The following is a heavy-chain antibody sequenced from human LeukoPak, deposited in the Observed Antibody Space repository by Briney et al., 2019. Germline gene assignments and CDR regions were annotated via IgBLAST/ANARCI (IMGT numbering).Heavy chain of an antibody. D-gene: IGHD3-10*01. CDR3: ARDRSYYGSGSYYKTYYYYGMDV. CDR2: IYSGGST. CDR1: GFTVSSNY. J-gene: IGHJ6*02. Sequence: GGSLRLSCAASGFTVSSNYMSWVRQAPGKGLEWVSVIYSGGSTYYADSVKGRFTISRDNSKNTLYLQMNSLRAEDTAVYYCARDRSYYGSGSYYKTYYYYGMDVWGQGTTVTVSS. V-gene: IGHV3-66*01.